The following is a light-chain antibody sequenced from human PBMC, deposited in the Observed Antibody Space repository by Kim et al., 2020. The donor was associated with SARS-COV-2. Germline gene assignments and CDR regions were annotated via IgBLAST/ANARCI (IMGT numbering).Light chain of an antibody. V-gene: IGLV1-44*01. CDR1: PPTTERNS. CDR3: ASWDDSLIGVV. CDR2: SNN. J-gene: IGLJ3*02. Sequence: GKRVTSPCPGSPPTTERNSVMWYQQRPGTAPRLLIYSNNQRPSGVPDRFSGSRSDTSASLAISGLQSDDGADYYCASWDDSLIGVVFGGGTKVTVL.